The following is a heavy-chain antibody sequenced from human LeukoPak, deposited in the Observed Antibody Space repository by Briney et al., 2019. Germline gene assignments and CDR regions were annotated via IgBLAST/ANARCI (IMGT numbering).Heavy chain of an antibody. D-gene: IGHD3-22*01. J-gene: IGHJ4*02. V-gene: IGHV1-46*01. CDR1: GYTFTGYY. CDR2: INPSGGST. Sequence: ASVKVSCKASGYTFTGYYMHWVRQAPGQGLEWMGIINPSGGSTSYAQKFQGRVTMTRDTSTSTVYMELSSLRSEDTAVYYCARDYDSSGYPGHEIDYWGQGTLVTVSS. CDR3: ARDYDSSGYPGHEIDY.